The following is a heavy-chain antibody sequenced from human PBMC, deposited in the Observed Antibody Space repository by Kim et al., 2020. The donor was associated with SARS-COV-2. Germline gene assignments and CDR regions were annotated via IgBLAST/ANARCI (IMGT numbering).Heavy chain of an antibody. V-gene: IGHV4-59*11. CDR1: GGSISSHY. J-gene: IGHJ4*02. D-gene: IGHD3-22*01. Sequence: SETLSLTCTVSGGSISSHYWSWIRQPPGKGLEWIGLFLKLGTTTTTPSLKSQVTIPVDTPKNQFSLKLSSLTAADTAVYYCARANYYDSSGYPNPNFDYWGQGALVTVSS. CDR2: FLKLGTT. CDR3: ARANYYDSSGYPNPNFDY.